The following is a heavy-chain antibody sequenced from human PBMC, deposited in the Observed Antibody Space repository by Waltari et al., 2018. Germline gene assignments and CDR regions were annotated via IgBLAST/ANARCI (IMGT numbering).Heavy chain of an antibody. J-gene: IGHJ4*02. CDR1: GGSISSYY. D-gene: IGHD3-10*01. CDR3: ARDRGYQDY. V-gene: IGHV4-59*01. CDR2: IYSSGST. Sequence: QVQLQESGPGLVKPSETLSPTCTVSGGSISSYYWSWIRQPPGKGLGGIGDIYSSGSTNYNTSLKSRVIISVDTSKNQFSLKVRSMTAADTAVYYCARDRGYQDYWGQGTLVTVSS.